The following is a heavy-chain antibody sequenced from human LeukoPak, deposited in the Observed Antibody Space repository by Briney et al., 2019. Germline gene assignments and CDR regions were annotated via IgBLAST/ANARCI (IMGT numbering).Heavy chain of an antibody. CDR3: ARAGLAYCGGDCPEFDY. D-gene: IGHD2-21*01. V-gene: IGHV1-2*02. CDR2: INPNSGGT. Sequence: ASVKVSCKASGYTFTGYYMHWVRQAPGQGLEWMGWINPNSGGTNYAQKFQGRVTMTRDTSISTAYMELSRLRSDDTAVYYCARAGLAYCGGDCPEFDYWGQGTLVTVSS. J-gene: IGHJ4*02. CDR1: GYTFTGYY.